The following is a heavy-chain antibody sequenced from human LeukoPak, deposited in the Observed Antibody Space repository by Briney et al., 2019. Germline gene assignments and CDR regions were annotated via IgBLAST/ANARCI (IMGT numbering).Heavy chain of an antibody. CDR1: GFTFSTSD. CDR3: ARGPSGYHNT. D-gene: IGHD5-12*01. Sequence: PGGSLRLSCATSGFTFSTSDMHWVRQAPGKGLEWVSFIQYDGSRKNYVDSVKGRFTISRDNSKNTLYLQMNSLRAEDTAMYYCARGPSGYHNTGGQGTLVTVSS. J-gene: IGHJ4*02. V-gene: IGHV3-30*02. CDR2: IQYDGSRK.